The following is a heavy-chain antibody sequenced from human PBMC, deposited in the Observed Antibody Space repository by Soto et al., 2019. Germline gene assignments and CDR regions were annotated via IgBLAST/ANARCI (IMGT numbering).Heavy chain of an antibody. Sequence: SETLSLTCAVSGYSISSGYYCGWIRQPPGKGLEWIGSIYHSGSTYYNPSLKSRVTISVDTSKNQFSLKLSSVTAADTAVYYCATYLGYCSSTRCKNWFDPWGQGTLLTVSS. CDR2: IYHSGST. CDR3: ATYLGYCSSTRCKNWFDP. J-gene: IGHJ5*02. CDR1: GYSISSGYY. V-gene: IGHV4-38-2*01. D-gene: IGHD2-2*01.